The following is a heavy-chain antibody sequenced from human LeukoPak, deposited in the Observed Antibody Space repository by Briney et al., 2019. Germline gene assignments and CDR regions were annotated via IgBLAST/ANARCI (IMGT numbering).Heavy chain of an antibody. CDR3: ARGSGDYVASYCFDY. CDR1: GYTFTSYY. Sequence: ASVKVSCKASGYTFTSYYMHWVRQAPGQGLEWMGIINPSGGSTSYAQKFQGRVTMTRDTSTSTVYMELSSLRSEDTAVYYCARGSGDYVASYCFDYWGQEPWSPSPQ. CDR2: INPSGGST. J-gene: IGHJ4*01. D-gene: IGHD4-17*01. V-gene: IGHV1-46*01.